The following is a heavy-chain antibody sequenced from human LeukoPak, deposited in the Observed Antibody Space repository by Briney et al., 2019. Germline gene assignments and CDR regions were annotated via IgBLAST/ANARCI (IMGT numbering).Heavy chain of an antibody. CDR2: INHSGST. CDR3: ARGRDGYKRYYFDY. D-gene: IGHD5-24*01. CDR1: GGSFSGYY. Sequence: PSETLSLTCAVYGGSFSGYYWSWIRQPPGKGLEWIGEINHSGSTNYNPSLKSRVTISVDTSKNQFSLKLSSVTAADTAVYYCARGRDGYKRYYFDYWGQGTLVTVFS. V-gene: IGHV4-34*01. J-gene: IGHJ4*02.